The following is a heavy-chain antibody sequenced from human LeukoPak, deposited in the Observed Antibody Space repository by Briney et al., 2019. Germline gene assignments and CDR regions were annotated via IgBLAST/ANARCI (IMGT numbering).Heavy chain of an antibody. CDR1: GFTFSSYS. CDR3: TRPRDYYCYVDV. CDR2: ISSSSSTI. V-gene: IGHV3-48*01. Sequence: GGSLRLSCAASGFTFSSYSMNWVRQAPGKGLEWVSYISSSSSTIYYADSVKGRFTISRDNAKNSLYLQMNSLRAEDTAVYYCTRPRDYYCYVDVWGKGTTVTVSS. J-gene: IGHJ6*03.